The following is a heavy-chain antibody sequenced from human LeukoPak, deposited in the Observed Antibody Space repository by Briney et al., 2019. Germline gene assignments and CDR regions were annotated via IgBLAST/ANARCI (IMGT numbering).Heavy chain of an antibody. J-gene: IGHJ6*04. CDR2: IRGSSSYM. CDR3: ARESDV. Sequence: GGSLRLSCAGSGFSFSSCSLNWVRQAPGKGLEWVSFIRGSSSYMHYADSVKGRFTISRDNAKNSLYLQMNSLRAEDTAVYYCARESDVWGKGTTVTVSS. V-gene: IGHV3-21*01. CDR1: GFSFSSCS.